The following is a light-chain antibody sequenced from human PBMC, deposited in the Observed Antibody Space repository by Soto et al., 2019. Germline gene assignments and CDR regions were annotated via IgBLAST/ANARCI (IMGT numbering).Light chain of an antibody. V-gene: IGLV2-8*01. J-gene: IGLJ1*01. CDR1: SSDVGEYKY. CDR3: CSYAGSYTFV. Sequence: QSVLTQPPSASGSAGQSVTISCTGSSSDVGEYKYVSWYQQHPGKAPKLIIYEVSKRPSGIPGRFSGSKSGNTASLTVAGLQAADEADYYCCSYAGSYTFVFGSGTKVTVL. CDR2: EVS.